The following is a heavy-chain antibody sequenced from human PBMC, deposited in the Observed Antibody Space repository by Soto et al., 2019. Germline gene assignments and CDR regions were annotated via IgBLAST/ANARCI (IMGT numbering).Heavy chain of an antibody. Sequence: SETLSLTCTVSGGTVSCGSYYWSWIRQPPGKGLEYIGYISYSGSTNYNSALKSRVTITKDPSETRFSLKLSSVTAADTAVYYGAGLGGGGTGFDYWGQGTLVTVSS. D-gene: IGHD1-1*01. CDR3: AGLGGGGTGFDY. CDR2: ISYSGST. CDR1: GGTVSCGSYY. J-gene: IGHJ4*02. V-gene: IGHV4-61*01.